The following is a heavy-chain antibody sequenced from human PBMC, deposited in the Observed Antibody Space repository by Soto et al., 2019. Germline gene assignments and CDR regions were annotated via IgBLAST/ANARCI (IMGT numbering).Heavy chain of an antibody. CDR2: ISSCSTYI. D-gene: IGHD1-26*01. CDR3: ARREGDYYGMDV. Sequence: GGSLRLSCAASGFTFTTSAMTWVRQSPGMGLEWFSFISSCSTYIYYADSVKGRFFISRDNAKNSLYLQMDSLRAEDTAVYYCARREGDYYGMDVWGQGTTVTVSS. CDR1: GFTFTTSA. V-gene: IGHV3-21*01. J-gene: IGHJ6*02.